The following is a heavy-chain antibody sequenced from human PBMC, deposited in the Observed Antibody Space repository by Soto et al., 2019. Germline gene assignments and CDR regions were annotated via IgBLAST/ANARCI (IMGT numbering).Heavy chain of an antibody. CDR2: ISGSGGST. V-gene: IGHV3-23*01. CDR1: GFTFSSYA. J-gene: IGHJ4*02. Sequence: EVQLLESGGGLVQPGGSLRLSCAASGFTFSSYAMSWVRLAPGKGLEWVSAISGSGGSTYYADSVKGRFTISRDNSKNTLYLQMNSLRAEVTAVYYCAARRGGANFDYWGQGTLVTVSS. D-gene: IGHD1-26*01. CDR3: AARRGGANFDY.